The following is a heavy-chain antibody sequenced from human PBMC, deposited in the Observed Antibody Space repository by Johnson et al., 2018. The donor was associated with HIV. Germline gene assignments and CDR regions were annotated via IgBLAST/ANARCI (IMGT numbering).Heavy chain of an antibody. CDR3: ARAGRLGYCSGGSCYSPAFDI. J-gene: IGHJ3*02. V-gene: IGHV3-7*03. D-gene: IGHD2-15*01. CDR1: GFTFSNAW. Sequence: VQLVESGGGLVKPGGSLRLSCAASGFTFSNAWMSWVRQAPEKGLEWVADIKCDGSEKYYVDSVKGRFSISRDNAKHSLYLQMNSLRAEDTAVYYCARAGRLGYCSGGSCYSPAFDIWGQGTMVTVS. CDR2: IKCDGSEK.